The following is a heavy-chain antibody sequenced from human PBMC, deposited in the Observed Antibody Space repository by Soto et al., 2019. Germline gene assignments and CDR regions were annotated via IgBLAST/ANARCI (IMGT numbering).Heavy chain of an antibody. D-gene: IGHD3-10*01. CDR2: IRSKAYGGTT. CDR3: TSKPIWFGHTFDY. V-gene: IGHV3-49*04. J-gene: IGHJ4*02. Sequence: GGSLRLSCTASGFTFGDYAMSWVRQAPGKGLEWVGFIRSKAYGGTTEYAASVKGRFTISRDDSKSIAYLQLNRLKTEETAVYYCTSKPIWFGHTFDYWGQGTLVTVSS. CDR1: GFTFGDYA.